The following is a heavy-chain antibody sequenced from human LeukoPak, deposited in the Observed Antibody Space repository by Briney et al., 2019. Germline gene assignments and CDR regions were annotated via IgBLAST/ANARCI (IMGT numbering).Heavy chain of an antibody. Sequence: GGSLRLSCAASGFTFSSYGMHWVRQAPGKGLEWVAVISYDGSNKYYADSVKGRFTISRDNSKNTLYLQMNSLRAEDTAVYYCARADRIDPRLQQDWFDPWGQGTLVTVSS. CDR1: GFTFSSYG. D-gene: IGHD4-11*01. J-gene: IGHJ5*02. CDR2: ISYDGSNK. V-gene: IGHV3-30*03. CDR3: ARADRIDPRLQQDWFDP.